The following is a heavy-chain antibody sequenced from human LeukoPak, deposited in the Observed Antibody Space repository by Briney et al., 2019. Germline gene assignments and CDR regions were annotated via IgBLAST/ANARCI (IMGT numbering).Heavy chain of an antibody. J-gene: IGHJ4*02. CDR2: IRSKANSYAT. V-gene: IGHV3-73*01. CDR1: GFTFSGSA. Sequence: GGSLRLSCAASGFTFSGSAMHWVRQASGKGLEWVGRIRSKANSYATAYAASVKGRFTISRDDSKNTAYLQMNSLKTEDTAVYYCTIAARLEEYYFDYWGQGTLVTVSS. D-gene: IGHD6-6*01. CDR3: TIAARLEEYYFDY.